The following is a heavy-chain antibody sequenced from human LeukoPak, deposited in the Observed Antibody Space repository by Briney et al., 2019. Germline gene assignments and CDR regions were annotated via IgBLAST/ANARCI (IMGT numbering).Heavy chain of an antibody. V-gene: IGHV3-30*18. CDR3: AKAYSSSWYLSGCFDY. D-gene: IGHD6-13*01. J-gene: IGHJ4*02. Sequence: SGGSLRLSCAASGFTFSSYGMHWVRQAPGKGLEWVAVISYDGSNKYYADSVKGRFTISRDNSKNTLYLQMSSLRVEDTAVYYCAKAYSSSWYLSGCFDYWGQGTLVTVSS. CDR2: ISYDGSNK. CDR1: GFTFSSYG.